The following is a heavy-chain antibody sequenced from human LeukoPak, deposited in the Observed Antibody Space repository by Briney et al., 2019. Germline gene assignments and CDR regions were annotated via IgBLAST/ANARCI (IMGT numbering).Heavy chain of an antibody. CDR1: GYSISNNYY. V-gene: IGHV4-38-2*01. CDR3: ARQHDSYYYYYIGV. Sequence: PSETLSLTCAVSGYSISNNYYWVWIRQPPGRGLEWIGSLYHSDSAYYNTSLRSRVSMSVDTSKNQFSLTLSFVTAADTAVYYCARQHDSYYYYYIGVWGSGTTVTVSS. J-gene: IGHJ6*03. CDR2: LYHSDSA.